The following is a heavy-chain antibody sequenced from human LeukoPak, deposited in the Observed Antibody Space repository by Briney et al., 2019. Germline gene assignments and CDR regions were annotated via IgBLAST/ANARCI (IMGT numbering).Heavy chain of an antibody. Sequence: GSLRLSCAASGFTFSSYPMHWVRQAPGKGLEYVSGTRSNGDSTYYANSVKGRFTISRDNSKNTLYLQMGSLRAEDLAVYYCAREYYYEELDYWGQGTLVTVSS. J-gene: IGHJ4*02. D-gene: IGHD3-22*01. V-gene: IGHV3-64*01. CDR1: GFTFSSYP. CDR3: AREYYYEELDY. CDR2: TRSNGDST.